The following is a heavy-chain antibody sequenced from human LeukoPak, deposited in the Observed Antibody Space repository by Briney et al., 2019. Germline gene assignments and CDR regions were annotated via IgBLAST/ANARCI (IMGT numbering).Heavy chain of an antibody. CDR1: GGTFSTYS. J-gene: IGHJ3*02. V-gene: IGHV1-69*11. D-gene: IGHD5-12*01. CDR3: ATGGGYVDAFDI. CDR2: IIPILSQA. Sequence: ASVKVSCKASGGTFSTYSINWVRQAPGQGLEWMGRIIPILSQANNAQTFQGRVSITADEFTSTAYMELSSLRSEDTAVYYCATGGGYVDAFDIWGQGTMVTVSS.